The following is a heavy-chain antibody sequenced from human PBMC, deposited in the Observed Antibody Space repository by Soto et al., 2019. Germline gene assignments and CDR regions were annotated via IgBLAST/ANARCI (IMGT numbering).Heavy chain of an antibody. CDR1: GGSISSYY. D-gene: IGHD3-3*01. CDR3: ARDRGTYYDFWSGYYTPNWFDP. Sequence: SKTLSLTCTVSGGSISSYYWSWIRQPPGKGLEWIGYIYYSGSTNYNPSLKSRVTISVDTSKNQFSLKLSSVTAADTAVYYCARDRGTYYDFWSGYYTPNWFDPWGQGTLVTVSS. V-gene: IGHV4-59*01. J-gene: IGHJ5*02. CDR2: IYYSGST.